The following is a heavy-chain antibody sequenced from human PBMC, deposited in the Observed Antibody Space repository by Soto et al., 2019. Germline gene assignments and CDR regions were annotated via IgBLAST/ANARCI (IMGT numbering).Heavy chain of an antibody. CDR1: GYTFTSYG. V-gene: IGHV1-18*01. Sequence: QVQLVQSGAEVKKPGASVKVSCKASGYTFTSYGISWVRQAPGQGLEWMGWISAYNGNTNYAQKLQGRVTMTTDTSTSTAYTELRSLRSEDPAVYYCARPPSGSSVLEVHWFDPWGQGTLVTVSS. CDR2: ISAYNGNT. CDR3: ARPPSGSSVLEVHWFDP. D-gene: IGHD6-19*01. J-gene: IGHJ5*02.